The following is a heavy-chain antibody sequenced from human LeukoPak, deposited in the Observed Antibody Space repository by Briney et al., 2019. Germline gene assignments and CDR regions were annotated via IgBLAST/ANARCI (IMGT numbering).Heavy chain of an antibody. CDR2: IYHSGST. V-gene: IGHV4-38-2*02. D-gene: IGHD3-3*02. J-gene: IGHJ3*02. CDR1: GYSISSGYY. Sequence: SETLSLTCIVSGYSISSGYYWGWIRQPPGKGLEWIGSIYHSGSTYYNPSLKSRVTISVDTSKNQFSLQLRSVTAADTAVYNCGRHFNSLGAIDIWGQGTMVTVSS. CDR3: GRHFNSLGAIDI.